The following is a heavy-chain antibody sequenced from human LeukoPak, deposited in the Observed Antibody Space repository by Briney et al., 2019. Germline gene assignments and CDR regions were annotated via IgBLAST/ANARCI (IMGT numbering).Heavy chain of an antibody. Sequence: GRSLRLSCAASGFTFSSYAMHWVRQAPGKGLEWVAVISYDGSNKYYADSVKGRFIISGDNSKNTLYLQMNSLRAEDTAVYYCARYPSDWAYYYYGMDVWGQGTTVTVSS. J-gene: IGHJ6*02. V-gene: IGHV3-30-3*01. CDR2: ISYDGSNK. D-gene: IGHD2-2*01. CDR1: GFTFSSYA. CDR3: ARYPSDWAYYYYGMDV.